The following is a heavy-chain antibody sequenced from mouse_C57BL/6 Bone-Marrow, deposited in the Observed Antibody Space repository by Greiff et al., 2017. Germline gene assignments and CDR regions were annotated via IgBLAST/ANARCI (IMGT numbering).Heavy chain of an antibody. D-gene: IGHD2-4*01. V-gene: IGHV1-39*01. Sequence: VQLQQSGPELVKPGASVKISCKASGYSFTDYNMNWVKQSNGKSLEWIGVINPNYGTTSYNQKFKSKATLTVAQSSSTAYMQLNSLTSEDSAVYYCSRGYDYDYAMDYWGQGTSVTVSS. CDR3: SRGYDYDYAMDY. CDR1: GYSFTDYN. CDR2: INPNYGTT. J-gene: IGHJ4*01.